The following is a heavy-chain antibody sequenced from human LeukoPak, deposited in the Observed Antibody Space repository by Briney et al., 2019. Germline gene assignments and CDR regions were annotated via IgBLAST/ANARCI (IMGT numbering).Heavy chain of an antibody. Sequence: PGGSLRLSCAASGFTFSSCAMSWVRQAPGRGLEWVSAISPSGGSTYYADSVKGRFTISRDNSKNTLYLQMNSLRAEDTAVYYCAKDDSLYYYYGMDVWGQGTTVTVSS. D-gene: IGHD2-21*01. J-gene: IGHJ6*02. CDR2: ISPSGGST. V-gene: IGHV3-23*01. CDR3: AKDDSLYYYYGMDV. CDR1: GFTFSSCA.